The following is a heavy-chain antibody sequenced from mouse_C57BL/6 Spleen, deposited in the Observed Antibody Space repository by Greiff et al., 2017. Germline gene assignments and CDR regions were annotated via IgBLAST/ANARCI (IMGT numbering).Heavy chain of an antibody. J-gene: IGHJ2*01. CDR2: INPYNGGT. Sequence: EVQLQESGPVLVKPGASVKMSCKASGYTFTDYYMNWVKQSHGKSLEWIGVINPYNGGTSYNQKFKGKATLTVDKSSSTAYMELNSLTSEDSAVYYCAIYYYVSSYGDYWGQGTTLTVSS. CDR1: GYTFTDYY. V-gene: IGHV1-19*01. CDR3: AIYYYVSSYGDY. D-gene: IGHD1-1*01.